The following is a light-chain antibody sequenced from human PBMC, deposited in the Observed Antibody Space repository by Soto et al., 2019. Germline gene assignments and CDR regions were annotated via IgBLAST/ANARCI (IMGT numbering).Light chain of an antibody. CDR3: AAWDDTLNGLV. CDR2: RAS. V-gene: IGLV1-47*01. Sequence: QSVLTQPPSASGTPGQRVTISCSGSSSNIGSNYVYWYQQVPGTAPRLLMYRASQRPSGVPDRFSGSKSGTSASLAISGLRSEDEADYYYAAWDDTLNGLVFGGGTKVTVL. J-gene: IGLJ2*01. CDR1: SSNIGSNY.